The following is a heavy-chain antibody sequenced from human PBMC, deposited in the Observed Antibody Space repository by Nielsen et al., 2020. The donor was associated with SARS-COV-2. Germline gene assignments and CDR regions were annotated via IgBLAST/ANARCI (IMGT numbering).Heavy chain of an antibody. CDR1: GFTFSDYA. CDR3: AMIVVGRNKFDY. D-gene: IGHD2-21*01. Sequence: GGSLRLSCAASGFTFSDYAMSWVRRAPGKGLEWVSAISGSGGSTYYADSVKGRFTISRDNSKTALYLQMNSLRAEDTAVYYCAMIVVGRNKFDYWGQGTLVTVSS. J-gene: IGHJ4*02. V-gene: IGHV3-23*01. CDR2: ISGSGGST.